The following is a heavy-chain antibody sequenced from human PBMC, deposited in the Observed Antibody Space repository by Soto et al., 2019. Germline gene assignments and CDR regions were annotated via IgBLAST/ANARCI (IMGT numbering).Heavy chain of an antibody. CDR3: AKPPPLTVTTYWYFDL. Sequence: GGSLRLSCAASGFTFSSYAMSWVRQAPGKGLEWVSAISGSGGSTYYADSVKGRFTISRDNSKNTLYLQMNSLRAEDTAVYYCAKPPPLTVTTYWYFDLWGRGTLVTVSS. D-gene: IGHD4-4*01. J-gene: IGHJ2*01. CDR2: ISGSGGST. CDR1: GFTFSSYA. V-gene: IGHV3-23*01.